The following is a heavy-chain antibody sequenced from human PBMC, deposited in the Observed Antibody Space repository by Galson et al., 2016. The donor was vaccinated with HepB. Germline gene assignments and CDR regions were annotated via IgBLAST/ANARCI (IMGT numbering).Heavy chain of an antibody. J-gene: IGHJ4*02. CDR1: GFTFDDYA. CDR3: AKGGYGSGDYYTVDY. V-gene: IGHV3-9*01. CDR2: ISWNSGGI. Sequence: SLRLSCAASGFTFDDYAMHWVRQAPGKDLEWVSGISWNSGGIGYADSVKGRFTISRDNAENSLYLQMNSLRAEDTAFYYCAKGGYGSGDYYTVDYWGQGTLVTVSS. D-gene: IGHD3-10*01.